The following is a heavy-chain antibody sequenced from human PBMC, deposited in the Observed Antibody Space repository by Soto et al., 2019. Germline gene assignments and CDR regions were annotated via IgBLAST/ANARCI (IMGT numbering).Heavy chain of an antibody. CDR2: IYYSGST. CDR1: GGSISSSSYY. V-gene: IGHV4-39*01. D-gene: IGHD6-13*01. Sequence: QLQLQESGPGLVKPSETLSLTCTVSGGSISSSSYYWGWIRQPPGKGLEWIGSIYYSGSTYYNPSLKSRVTISVDTSKNQFSLKLSSVTAADTAVYYCARLTIIAAAAHFDYWGQGTLVTVSS. CDR3: ARLTIIAAAAHFDY. J-gene: IGHJ4*02.